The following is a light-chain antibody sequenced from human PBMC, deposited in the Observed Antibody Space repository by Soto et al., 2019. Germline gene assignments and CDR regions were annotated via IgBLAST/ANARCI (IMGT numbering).Light chain of an antibody. Sequence: QSALTQPPSASGSPGQSVTISCTGISSDVGGYNYVSWYQQHPGKAPKLMIYEVTKRPSGVPDRFSGSKSGNTASLTVSGLQVEDEADYYCNSYAGSNNVLFGGGTQLTVL. CDR3: NSYAGSNNVL. CDR2: EVT. J-gene: IGLJ2*01. CDR1: SSDVGGYNY. V-gene: IGLV2-8*01.